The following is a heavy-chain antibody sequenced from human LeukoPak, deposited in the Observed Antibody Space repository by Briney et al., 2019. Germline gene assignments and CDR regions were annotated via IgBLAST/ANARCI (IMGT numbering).Heavy chain of an antibody. CDR3: ARMRSSTSPFDY. J-gene: IGHJ4*02. CDR1: GYSFTTNYW. V-gene: IGHV5-51*01. CDR2: IYPGDSDT. D-gene: IGHD2-2*01. Sequence: GESLKISCKGSGYSFTTNYWIGWVRQMPGKGLEWMGIIYPGDSDTRYSPSFQGQVTISVDRSTSTAYLQWSSLKASDTAIYYCARMRSSTSPFDYWGQGALVTVPS.